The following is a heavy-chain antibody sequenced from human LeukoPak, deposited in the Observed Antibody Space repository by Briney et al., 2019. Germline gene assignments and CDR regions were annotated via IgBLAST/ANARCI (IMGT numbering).Heavy chain of an antibody. CDR1: GGSFSGYY. CDR3: ARGARDYDILTGYYSYYYYYYMDV. CDR2: INHSGST. Sequence: SETLSLTCAVYGGSFSGYYWSWIRQPPGKGLEWIGEINHSGSTNYNPSLKSRVTISVDTSKNQFSLKLSSVTAADTAVYYCARGARDYDILTGYYSYYYYYYMDVWGKGTTVTVSS. J-gene: IGHJ6*03. V-gene: IGHV4-34*01. D-gene: IGHD3-9*01.